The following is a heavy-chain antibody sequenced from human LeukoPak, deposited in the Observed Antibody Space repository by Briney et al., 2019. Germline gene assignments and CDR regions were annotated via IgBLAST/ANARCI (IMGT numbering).Heavy chain of an antibody. V-gene: IGHV1-69*01. CDR3: ARINENDAFDI. CDR2: IIPIFGTA. Sequence: ASVKVSCKASGGTFSSYAISWVRQAPGQGLEWMGGIIPIFGTANYAQKFQGRVTITADESTSTAYMELSSLRSKDTAVYYCARINENDAFDIWGQGTMVTVSS. J-gene: IGHJ3*02. CDR1: GGTFSSYA.